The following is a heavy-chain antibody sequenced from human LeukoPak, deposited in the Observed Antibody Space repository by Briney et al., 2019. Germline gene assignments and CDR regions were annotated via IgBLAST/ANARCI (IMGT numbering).Heavy chain of an antibody. D-gene: IGHD6-13*01. CDR3: ASRVGSSWYVYYFDY. Sequence: SETLSLTCAVSGGSISSSNWWSWVRQPPGKGLEWIGEINHGGSTNYNPSLKSRVTISVDTSQKQFSLRLSSVTAADTAVYYCASRVGSSWYVYYFDYWGQGTLVTVSS. CDR2: INHGGST. V-gene: IGHV4-4*02. J-gene: IGHJ4*02. CDR1: GGSISSSNW.